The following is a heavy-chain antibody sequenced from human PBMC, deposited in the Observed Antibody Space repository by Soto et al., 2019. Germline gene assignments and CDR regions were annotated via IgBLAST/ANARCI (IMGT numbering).Heavy chain of an antibody. CDR3: AATFGTEDGDYHYYYGMEV. D-gene: IGHD4-17*01. CDR1: GFTYTSSA. CDR2: IVVGRGNT. Sequence: SVKVSCKASGFTYTSSAVQWVRQARGQRLEWIGWIVVGRGNTNYAQKFQERVTITREMSTSTAYMELSRLRSEDTAVYYCAATFGTEDGDYHYYYGMEVLGQGTTVTVSS. V-gene: IGHV1-58*01. J-gene: IGHJ6*02.